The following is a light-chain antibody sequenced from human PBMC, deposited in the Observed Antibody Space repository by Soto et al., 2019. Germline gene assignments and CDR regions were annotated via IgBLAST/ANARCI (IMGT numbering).Light chain of an antibody. CDR2: DAS. J-gene: IGKJ3*01. V-gene: IGKV3-11*01. Sequence: EIVLTQSPATLSLSPGERATLSCRASQSISSYLAWYQQKPGQPPRLLIYDASSRATGIPARFSGSGSGTELTLTISSLEPEDFAIYYCQQRSNWPLFGPGTKVDIK. CDR3: QQRSNWPL. CDR1: QSISSY.